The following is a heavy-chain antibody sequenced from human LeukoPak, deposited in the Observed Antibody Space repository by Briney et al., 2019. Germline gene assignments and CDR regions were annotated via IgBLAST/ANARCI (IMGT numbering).Heavy chain of an antibody. J-gene: IGHJ4*02. Sequence: GGSLRLSCAASGFTFDDYGMSWVRQAPGKGLEWVSGINWNGGSTGYTDSVKGRFTISRDNAKNSPYLQMNSLRAEDTALYYCARALYSGRGAFDYWGQGTLVTVSS. CDR1: GFTFDDYG. CDR3: ARALYSGRGAFDY. CDR2: INWNGGST. V-gene: IGHV3-20*04. D-gene: IGHD6-13*01.